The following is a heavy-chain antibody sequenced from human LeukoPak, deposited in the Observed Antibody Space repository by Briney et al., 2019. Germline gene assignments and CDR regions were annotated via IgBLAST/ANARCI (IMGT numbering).Heavy chain of an antibody. CDR1: GYTFTTYY. D-gene: IGHD1-26*01. V-gene: IGHV1-46*01. J-gene: IGHJ4*02. Sequence: ASLRVSSKASGYTFTTYYLHWVRQTPGQGVEWMGIINPSGGSTNYAQKFQGRVTITRDTSTSTVYMQLSSLRSDDTAVYYCARDLGGSYQDYWGQGTLVTVSS. CDR3: ARDLGGSYQDY. CDR2: INPSGGST.